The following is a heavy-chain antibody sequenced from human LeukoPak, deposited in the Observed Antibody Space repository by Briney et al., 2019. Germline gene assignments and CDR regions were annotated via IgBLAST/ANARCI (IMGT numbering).Heavy chain of an antibody. CDR2: IIPILGIA. D-gene: IGHD5-24*01. Sequence: SVKVSCKASGGPFSSYAISWVRQAPGQGLEWMGRIIPILGIANYAQKFQGRVTITADKSTSTAYMELSSLRSEDTAVYYCARVKGMATLDYWGQGTLVTVSS. J-gene: IGHJ4*02. V-gene: IGHV1-69*04. CDR1: GGPFSSYA. CDR3: ARVKGMATLDY.